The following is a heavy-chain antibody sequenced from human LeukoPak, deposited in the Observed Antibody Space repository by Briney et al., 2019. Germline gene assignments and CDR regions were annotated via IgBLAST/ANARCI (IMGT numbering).Heavy chain of an antibody. CDR1: GYTFTSYG. D-gene: IGHD3-3*01. J-gene: IGHJ6*02. CDR3: AREGSYDFWSGYHYYYYYGMDV. Sequence: ASVKVSCKAPGYTFTSYGISWVRQAPGQGLEWMGWISAYNGNTNYAQKLQGRVTMTTDTSTSTAYMELRSLRSDDTAVYYCAREGSYDFWSGYHYYYYYGMDVWGQGTTVTVSS. CDR2: ISAYNGNT. V-gene: IGHV1-18*01.